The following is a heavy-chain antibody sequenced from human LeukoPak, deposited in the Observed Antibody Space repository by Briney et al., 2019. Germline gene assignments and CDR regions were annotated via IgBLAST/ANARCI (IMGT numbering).Heavy chain of an antibody. CDR1: GFTVSSNY. CDR3: ARKLLLRWYFDP. Sequence: GGSLRLSCAASGFTVSSNYMSWVRQAPGKGLEWVSVIYNSGRTYYADSVKGRFTISRDNSKNTLYLQMNSLRAEDTAVYYCARKLLLRWYFDPWGRGTLVTVSS. D-gene: IGHD2-21*02. J-gene: IGHJ2*01. V-gene: IGHV3-66*01. CDR2: IYNSGRT.